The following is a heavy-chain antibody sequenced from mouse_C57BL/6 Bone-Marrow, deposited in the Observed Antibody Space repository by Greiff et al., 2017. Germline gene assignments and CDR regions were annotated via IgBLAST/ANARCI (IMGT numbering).Heavy chain of an antibody. Sequence: VQLQESGAELVKPGASVKMSCKASGYTFTSYWITWVKQRPGQGLEWIGDIYPGSGSTNYNEKFKSKATLTVDTSSSTAYMQLSSLTSEDSAVYYCARGGISYMFFAYWGQGTLVTVSA. V-gene: IGHV1-55*01. J-gene: IGHJ3*01. CDR2: IYPGSGST. CDR1: GYTFTSYW. CDR3: ARGGISYMFFAY. D-gene: IGHD1-3*01.